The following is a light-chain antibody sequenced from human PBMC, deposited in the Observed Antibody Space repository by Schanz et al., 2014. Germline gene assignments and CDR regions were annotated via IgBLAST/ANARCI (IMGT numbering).Light chain of an antibody. Sequence: QSALTQPASVSGSPGQSITISCTGTSSDVGGYNYVSWYQQHPGKAPKLMIYEGSKRPSGVSNRFSGSRSGNTASLTISGLQAEDEADYYCCSYAHGSVFFGGGTKLTVL. CDR3: CSYAHGSVF. CDR1: SSDVGGYNY. CDR2: EGS. J-gene: IGLJ2*01. V-gene: IGLV2-23*01.